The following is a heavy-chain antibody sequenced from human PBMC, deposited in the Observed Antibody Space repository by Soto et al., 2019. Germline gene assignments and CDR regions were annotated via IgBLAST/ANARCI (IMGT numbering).Heavy chain of an antibody. D-gene: IGHD3-10*01. Sequence: QVQLVESGGGVVQPGRSLRLSCAASGFTFSSYGMHWVRQAPGKGLEWVAVISYDGSNKYYADSVKGRFTISRDNSKNTLYQQMNSLRAEDTAVYYCAKDANYYYYGSGSYDYWGQGTLVTVSS. V-gene: IGHV3-30*18. J-gene: IGHJ4*02. CDR3: AKDANYYYYGSGSYDY. CDR1: GFTFSSYG. CDR2: ISYDGSNK.